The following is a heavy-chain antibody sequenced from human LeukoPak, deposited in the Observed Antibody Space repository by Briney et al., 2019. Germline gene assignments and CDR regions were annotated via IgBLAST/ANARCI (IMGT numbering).Heavy chain of an antibody. CDR2: ISYDGSNK. CDR1: GFTFSSYA. J-gene: IGHJ4*02. CDR3: LRGVIVDY. Sequence: PGGSLRLSCAASGFTFSSYAMHWVRQAPGKGLEWVAVISYDGSNKYYADSVKGRFTISRDNSKNTLYLQMNSLRAEDTAVYYCLRGVIVDYWGQGTLVTVSS. D-gene: IGHD3-16*02. V-gene: IGHV3-30*04.